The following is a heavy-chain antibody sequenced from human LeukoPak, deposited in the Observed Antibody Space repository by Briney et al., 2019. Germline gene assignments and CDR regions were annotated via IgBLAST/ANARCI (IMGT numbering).Heavy chain of an antibody. V-gene: IGHV5-51*01. CDR1: GYSLTSYW. D-gene: IGHD3-22*01. CDR2: IYPGDSDT. CDR3: AIVVIVVASPPINWFDP. Sequence: GESLKISCKGSGYSLTSYWIGWVRQMSGKGLEWMGIIYPGDSDTRYSPSFQGQVTISTDKSISTAYLQWSSLKASDTAMYYCAIVVIVVASPPINWFDPWGQGTLVTVSS. J-gene: IGHJ5*02.